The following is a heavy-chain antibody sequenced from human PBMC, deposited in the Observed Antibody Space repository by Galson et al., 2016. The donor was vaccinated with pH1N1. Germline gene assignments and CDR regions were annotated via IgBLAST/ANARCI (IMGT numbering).Heavy chain of an antibody. D-gene: IGHD4-17*01. CDR2: IFLGGSYI. CDR1: GNTFSTSW. J-gene: IGHJ3*02. V-gene: IGHV5-51*01. CDR3: ARQNDYGDYRGDAFDS. Sequence: QSGAEVKKPGESLKISCQGSGNTFSTSWIGWVRQMPGKGLEWMGIIFLGGSYIRYRPSFQGQVSISADKSINTVYLQWGSLKASDTAIYYCARQNDYGDYRGDAFDSWGQGTMVTVSS.